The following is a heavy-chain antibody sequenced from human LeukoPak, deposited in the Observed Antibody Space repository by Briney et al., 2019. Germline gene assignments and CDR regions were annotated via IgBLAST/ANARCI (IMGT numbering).Heavy chain of an antibody. CDR3: AKLRAYSGYEILWYYYYMDV. CDR2: ISGSGGST. J-gene: IGHJ6*03. Sequence: PGGSLRLSCAASGFTFSSYAMSWVRQAPGKGLEWVSAISGSGGSTYYADSVKGRFTISRDNSKNTLYLQMNSLRAEDTAVYYCAKLRAYSGYEILWYYYYMDVWGKGTTVTISS. D-gene: IGHD5-12*01. CDR1: GFTFSSYA. V-gene: IGHV3-23*01.